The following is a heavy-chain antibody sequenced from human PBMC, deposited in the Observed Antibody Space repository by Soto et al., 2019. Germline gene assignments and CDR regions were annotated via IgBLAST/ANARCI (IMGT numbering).Heavy chain of an antibody. D-gene: IGHD2-2*01. J-gene: IGHJ6*02. CDR3: AREHGAAAQAHYYYGMDV. CDR1: GDSVSSYSAT. Sequence: PSQTLSLTCAISGDSVSSYSATWNWIRQSPSRGLEWLGRTYYRSKWYNDYAVSVKSRLTINPDTSKNQFSLQLNSVTPDDTAVYYCAREHGAAAQAHYYYGMDVWGQGTTVTVSS. V-gene: IGHV6-1*01. CDR2: TYYRSKWYN.